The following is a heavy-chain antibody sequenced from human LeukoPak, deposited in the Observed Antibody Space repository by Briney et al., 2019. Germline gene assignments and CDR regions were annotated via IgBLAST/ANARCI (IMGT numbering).Heavy chain of an antibody. CDR1: GGSISGYY. V-gene: IGHV4-59*12. J-gene: IGHJ4*02. CDR2: IYYSGST. Sequence: SETLSLTCTVSGGSISGYYWSWIRQPPGKGLEWIGYIYYSGSTDSNPSLKSRVTISVDTSKDQFSLKLSSVTAADTAVYHCAREGGPYRPLDYSGQGTLVTVSS. CDR3: AREGGPYRPLDY.